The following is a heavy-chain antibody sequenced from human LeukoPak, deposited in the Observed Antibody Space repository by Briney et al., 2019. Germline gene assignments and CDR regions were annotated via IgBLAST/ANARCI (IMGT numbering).Heavy chain of an antibody. Sequence: SETLSLTCAVYGGSFSGYYWSWIRQPPGKGLEWIGEINHSGSTNYNPSLKSRVTISVDTSKNQFSLKLSSVTAADTAVYYCASETGLYYYYGMDVWGQGTTVTVSS. CDR2: INHSGST. CDR1: GGSFSGYY. V-gene: IGHV4-34*01. J-gene: IGHJ6*02. CDR3: ASETGLYYYYGMDV. D-gene: IGHD7-27*01.